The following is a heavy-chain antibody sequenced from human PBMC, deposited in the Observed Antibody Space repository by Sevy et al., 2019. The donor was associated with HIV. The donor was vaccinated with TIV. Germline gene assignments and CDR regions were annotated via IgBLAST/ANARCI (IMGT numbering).Heavy chain of an antibody. Sequence: SETLSLTCTLSGGSISSGIYYWTWIRQPAGKGLEWIGRIYTSGGTSGSTDSNPSLKSRLTMSVDTSKNQFSLKLASVTAADTAFYYCAREDPLGNIDSWGQGTLVTVSS. V-gene: IGHV4-61*02. J-gene: IGHJ4*02. D-gene: IGHD3-16*01. CDR3: AREDPLGNIDS. CDR2: IYTSGGTSGST. CDR1: GGSISSGIYY.